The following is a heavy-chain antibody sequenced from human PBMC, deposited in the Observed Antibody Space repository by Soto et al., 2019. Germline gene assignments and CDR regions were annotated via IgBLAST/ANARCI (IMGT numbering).Heavy chain of an antibody. Sequence: QVQLQESGPGLVKPSETLSLTCTVSGGSISSYYWSWIRQPPGKGLEWIGYIYYSGSTNYNPSLKSRVTISVDTSKNQFSLKVSSVTAADTAVYYCARVPTRVTTNYFDYWGQGTLVTVSS. CDR2: IYYSGST. CDR1: GGSISSYY. D-gene: IGHD4-17*01. CDR3: ARVPTRVTTNYFDY. V-gene: IGHV4-59*01. J-gene: IGHJ4*02.